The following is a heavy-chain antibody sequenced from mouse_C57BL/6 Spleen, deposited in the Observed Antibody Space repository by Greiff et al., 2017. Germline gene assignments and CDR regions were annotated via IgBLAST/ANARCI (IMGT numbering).Heavy chain of an antibody. Sequence: QVQLQQSGSELRSPGSSVKLSCKDFDSEVFPIAYMSWVRQKPGHGFEWIGGILPSIGRTIYGEKFEDKATLDADTLSNTAYLELNSLTSEDSAIDDCARTDYGSSYWYFDVWGTGTTVTVAA. CDR1: DSEVFPIAY. D-gene: IGHD1-1*01. J-gene: IGHJ1*03. V-gene: IGHV15-2*01. CDR3: ARTDYGSSYWYFDV. CDR2: ILPSIGRT.